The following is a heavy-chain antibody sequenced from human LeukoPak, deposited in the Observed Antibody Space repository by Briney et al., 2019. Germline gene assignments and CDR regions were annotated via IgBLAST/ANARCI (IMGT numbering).Heavy chain of an antibody. CDR2: IYDSGSI. D-gene: IGHD4-17*01. J-gene: IGHJ3*02. CDR1: GGSISSGGNF. Sequence: PSETLSLTCTVSGGSISSGGNFWSWIGQHPGKGLEWIGCIYDSGSIYYNPSLKSRITISVDTSENQFSLKLSSVTSADTAVYYCARDRAYGDYVAAFDIWGQGTVVTVSS. CDR3: ARDRAYGDYVAAFDI. V-gene: IGHV4-31*03.